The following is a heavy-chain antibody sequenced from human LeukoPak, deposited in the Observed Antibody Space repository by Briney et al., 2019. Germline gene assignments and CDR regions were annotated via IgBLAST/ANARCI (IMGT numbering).Heavy chain of an antibody. CDR3: ARATRYYDFWSGYYSLLDY. Sequence: ASVKVSCKASGYTFTGYYMHWVRQAPGQGLEWMGWINPNSGGTNYAQKFQGRVTMTRDTSISTAYMELSRLRSDDTAVYYCARATRYYDFWSGYYSLLDYWGQGTLVTVSS. CDR2: INPNSGGT. J-gene: IGHJ4*02. CDR1: GYTFTGYY. V-gene: IGHV1-2*02. D-gene: IGHD3-3*01.